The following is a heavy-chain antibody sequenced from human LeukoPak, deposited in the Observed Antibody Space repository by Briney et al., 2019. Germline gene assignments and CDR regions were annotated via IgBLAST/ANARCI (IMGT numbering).Heavy chain of an antibody. CDR3: ARVLRYFDWLLDPYFDY. J-gene: IGHJ4*02. CDR2: IYPGDSDT. V-gene: IGHV5-51*01. D-gene: IGHD3-9*01. CDR1: GYSFTSYW. Sequence: GESLKISCKGSGYSFTSYWIGWVRQMPGKGLEWMGIIYPGDSDTRYSPSFQGQVTISADKSISTAYLQWSSLKASDTAMYYCARVLRYFDWLLDPYFDYWGQGTLVTVSS.